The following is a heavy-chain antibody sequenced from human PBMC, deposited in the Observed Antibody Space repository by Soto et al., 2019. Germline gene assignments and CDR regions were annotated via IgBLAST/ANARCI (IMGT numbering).Heavy chain of an antibody. CDR3: AKVKSTGWYYFDY. D-gene: IGHD6-19*01. J-gene: IGHJ4*02. Sequence: EVQLLESGGGLVQPGGSLRLSCAASGFTFSIYAMSWVRQAPGKGLEWVSAISGSGVSTYYADSVKGRFTISTDNSNNTLYLQMNSLRAEDTAVYYCAKVKSTGWYYFDYWGQGTLVTVSS. CDR1: GFTFSIYA. V-gene: IGHV3-23*01. CDR2: ISGSGVST.